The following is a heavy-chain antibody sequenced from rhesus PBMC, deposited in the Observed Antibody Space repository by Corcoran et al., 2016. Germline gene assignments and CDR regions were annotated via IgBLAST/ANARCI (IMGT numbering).Heavy chain of an antibody. CDR1: GYSISSGYG. CDR3: ARGDYGNLRAFDY. Sequence: QVQLQESGPGLVKPSETLSLTCAVSGYSISSGYGWGWIRQPPGKGLEWIGQIYGGSGSTYYNPPLKSRVTVSKDTSKNKFSLKLSSVTAADTAVYYCARGDYGNLRAFDYWGQGVLVTVSS. V-gene: IGHV4-127*01. CDR2: IYGGSGST. D-gene: IGHD4-35*01. J-gene: IGHJ4*01.